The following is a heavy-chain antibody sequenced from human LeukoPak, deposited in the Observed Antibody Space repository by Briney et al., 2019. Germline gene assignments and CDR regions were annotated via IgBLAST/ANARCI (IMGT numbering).Heavy chain of an antibody. CDR2: IIPIFGTA. D-gene: IGHD1-26*01. CDR3: ARDWDDFDY. Sequence: SVKVSCKASGYTFTTYAMNWVRQAPGQGLEWMGGIIPIFGTANYAQKFQGRVTITADESTSTAYMELSSLRSEDTAVYYCARDWDDFDYWGQGTLVTVSS. CDR1: GYTFTTYA. V-gene: IGHV1-69*13. J-gene: IGHJ4*02.